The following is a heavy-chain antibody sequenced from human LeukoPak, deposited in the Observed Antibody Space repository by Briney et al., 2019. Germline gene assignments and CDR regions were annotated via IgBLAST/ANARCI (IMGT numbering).Heavy chain of an antibody. Sequence: GGSLSLSGKASGFRFIGFGLTGVRQAPGKGLEWVANIRQDGNEKNYVDSVKGRFTISRDNAKNSVYLQMNTLRGEDTAVYYCARAWICDYWGQGTLVTVSS. J-gene: IGHJ4*02. CDR1: GFRFIGFG. V-gene: IGHV3-7*01. CDR2: IRQDGNEK. D-gene: IGHD1-1*01. CDR3: ARAWICDY.